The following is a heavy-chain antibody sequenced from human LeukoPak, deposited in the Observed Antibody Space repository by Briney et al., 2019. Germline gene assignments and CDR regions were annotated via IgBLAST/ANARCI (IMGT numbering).Heavy chain of an antibody. CDR3: ASTSLRCGY. J-gene: IGHJ4*02. V-gene: IGHV4-39*01. CDR1: GGSISSSSYY. CDR2: IYYSGST. Sequence: PSETLSLTCTVSGGSISSSSYYWGWIRQPPGKGLEWIGSIYYSGSTYYNPSLKSRVTISVDTSKNQFSLKLSSVTAADTAVYYCASTSLRCGYWGQGTLVTVSS. D-gene: IGHD2-2*01.